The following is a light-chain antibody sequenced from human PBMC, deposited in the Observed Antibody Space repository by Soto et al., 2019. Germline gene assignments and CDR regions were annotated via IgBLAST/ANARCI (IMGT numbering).Light chain of an antibody. CDR1: SSNIGAGYD. CDR2: GND. CDR3: QSYASSLSGSRV. V-gene: IGLV1-40*01. Sequence: QSVLTQPPSVSGAPGQRVTISCTGSSSNIGAGYDVHWYQHLPGTAPKLLIYGNDNRPSGVPDRFSGAKFGTSAYLAITGLQAEDEAYYYCQSYASSLSGSRVFGGGTKLTVL. J-gene: IGLJ3*02.